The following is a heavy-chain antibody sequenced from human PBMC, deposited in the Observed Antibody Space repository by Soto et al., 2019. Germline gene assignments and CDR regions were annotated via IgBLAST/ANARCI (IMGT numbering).Heavy chain of an antibody. CDR2: VSKDGSNT. CDR1: GFTFNFFA. J-gene: IGHJ3*02. D-gene: IGHD1-26*01. Sequence: QVQLVESGGGVVQPGRSLRLSCAASGFTFNFFAMHWVRQAPGKGLEWVAAVSKDGSNTYYADSVKGRFTISRDNPKNTRYLQMNSLRVEDTAVYYCARDIWWEPGVDAFHIWGQGTMVTVSP. CDR3: ARDIWWEPGVDAFHI. V-gene: IGHV3-30-3*01.